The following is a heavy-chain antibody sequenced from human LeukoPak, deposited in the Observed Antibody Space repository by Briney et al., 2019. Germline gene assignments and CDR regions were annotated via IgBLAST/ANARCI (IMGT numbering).Heavy chain of an antibody. Sequence: ASVKVSCKASGYTFTSYYMHWVRQAPEQGLEWMGIINPSGGSTSYAQKFQGRVTMTRDTSTSTVYMELSSLRSEDTAVYYCARDGLVPAAMKSYYYYYMDVWGKGTTVTVSS. D-gene: IGHD2-2*01. CDR2: INPSGGST. V-gene: IGHV1-46*01. CDR3: ARDGLVPAAMKSYYYYYMDV. CDR1: GYTFTSYY. J-gene: IGHJ6*03.